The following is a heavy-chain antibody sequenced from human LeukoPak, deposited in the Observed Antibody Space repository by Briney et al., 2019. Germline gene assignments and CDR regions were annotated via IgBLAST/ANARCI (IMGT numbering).Heavy chain of an antibody. V-gene: IGHV1-18*01. CDR2: ISAYNGNT. D-gene: IGHD6-13*01. Sequence: ASVKVSCKASGYTFTSYGISWVRQAPGQGLEWMGWISAYNGNTNYAQKLQGRVTMTTDTSTSTAYMELRSLRSDDTAVYYCARDQRYSSSWGLDYWGQGTLVTVSS. CDR1: GYTFTSYG. CDR3: ARDQRYSSSWGLDY. J-gene: IGHJ4*02.